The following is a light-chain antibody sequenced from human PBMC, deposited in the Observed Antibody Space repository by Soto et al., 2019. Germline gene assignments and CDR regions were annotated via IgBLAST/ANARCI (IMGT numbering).Light chain of an antibody. CDR2: EVN. V-gene: IGLV2-14*01. Sequence: QPVLTQPASVSGSPGQSITISCTGTSGDVGGYYYVSWYQQLPGKAPKLMIYEVNNRPSGVSDRFSGSKSGNTASLTISGLQAEDEADYYCSSYTSSSTLVFGGGTQLTVL. CDR3: SSYTSSSTLV. CDR1: SGDVGGYYY. J-gene: IGLJ3*02.